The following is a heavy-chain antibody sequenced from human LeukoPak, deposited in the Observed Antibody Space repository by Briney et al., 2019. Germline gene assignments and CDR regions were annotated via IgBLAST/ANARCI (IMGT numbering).Heavy chain of an antibody. D-gene: IGHD2-15*01. CDR2: ISSSSSTI. V-gene: IGHV3-48*01. CDR3: ARPECSGGSCYSLS. Sequence: PGGSLRLSCPASGFTFSSYSMNWVRQAPGKGLEWVSYISSSSSTIYYADSVKGRFTISRDNAKNSLYLQMNSLRAEDTAVYYCARPECSGGSCYSLSWGQGTLVTVSS. J-gene: IGHJ4*02. CDR1: GFTFSSYS.